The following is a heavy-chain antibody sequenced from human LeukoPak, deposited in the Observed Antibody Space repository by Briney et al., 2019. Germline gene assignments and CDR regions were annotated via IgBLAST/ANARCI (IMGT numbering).Heavy chain of an antibody. CDR1: GGTFSSYA. J-gene: IGHJ4*02. Sequence: LVKVSCKASGGTFSSYAISWVRQAPGQGLEWMGRIIPILGIANYAQKFQGRVTITADKSTSTAYMELSSLRSEDTAVYYCASGGFDWLSPYFDYWGQGTLVTVSS. CDR2: IIPILGIA. D-gene: IGHD3-9*01. CDR3: ASGGFDWLSPYFDY. V-gene: IGHV1-69*04.